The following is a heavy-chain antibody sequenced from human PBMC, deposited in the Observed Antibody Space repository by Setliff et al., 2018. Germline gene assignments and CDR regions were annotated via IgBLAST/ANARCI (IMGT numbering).Heavy chain of an antibody. D-gene: IGHD3-3*01. Sequence: SETLSLTCAVYGGSFSGYYWSWIRQPPGKGLEWIGEINQSGSTTYNPSLKGRVTISMDTSKNQFSLKLSSVTAADTAVYYCARRETYYNFWSGYYAYWGQGTLVTVSS. CDR1: GGSFSGYY. CDR2: INQSGST. V-gene: IGHV4-34*01. J-gene: IGHJ4*02. CDR3: ARRETYYNFWSGYYAY.